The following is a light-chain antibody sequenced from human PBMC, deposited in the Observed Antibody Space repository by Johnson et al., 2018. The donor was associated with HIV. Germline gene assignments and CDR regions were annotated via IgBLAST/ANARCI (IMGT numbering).Light chain of an antibody. CDR2: DNN. CDR1: SSNIGNNY. V-gene: IGLV1-51*01. Sequence: QSVLTQPPSVSAAPGRKVTISCSGSSSNIGNNYVSWYQQLPGTAPKLLIYDNNKRPSGIPDRFSGSKSGTSATLGITGLKTGDEADYYCGTWDSSLSAGRYVFGTGTKVTVL. J-gene: IGLJ1*01. CDR3: GTWDSSLSAGRYV.